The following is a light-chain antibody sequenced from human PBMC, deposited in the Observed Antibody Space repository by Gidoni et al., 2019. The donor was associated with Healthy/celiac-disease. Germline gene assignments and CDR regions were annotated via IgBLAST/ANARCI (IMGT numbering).Light chain of an antibody. J-gene: IGKJ1*01. CDR2: GAS. V-gene: IGKV3-15*01. CDR3: QQYNNWPRT. Sequence: ETVMTQSPATLSVSPGERATLSCRASQSVSSNLTWYQQKPGQAPRPLIYGASTRATGIPARFSGSGSGTEFTLTISSLQSEGFAVYYGQQYNNWPRTFGQGTKVEIK. CDR1: QSVSSN.